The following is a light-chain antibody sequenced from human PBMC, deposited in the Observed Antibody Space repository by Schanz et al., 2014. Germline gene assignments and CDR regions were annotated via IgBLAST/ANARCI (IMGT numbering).Light chain of an antibody. J-gene: IGLJ3*02. CDR3: CSYAGSYNFWV. V-gene: IGLV2-11*01. CDR2: DVS. Sequence: QSALTQPRSVSGSPGQSVTISCTGTSSDVGGYNYVSWYKQYPGKVPKLIIYDVSERPSGVPDRFSGSKSGNTASLTISGLQAEDEADYYCCSYAGSYNFWVFGGGTKLTVL. CDR1: SSDVGGYNY.